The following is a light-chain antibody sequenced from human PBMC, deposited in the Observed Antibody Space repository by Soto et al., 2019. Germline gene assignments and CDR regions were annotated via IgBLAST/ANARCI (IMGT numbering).Light chain of an antibody. CDR3: SSYGGRYNYV. CDR2: GNS. V-gene: IGLV1-40*01. J-gene: IGLJ1*01. CDR1: SSNIGAGYD. Sequence: QSVLTHPPSVSGAPGQRVTISCTGSSSNIGAGYDVHWYQQLPGTAPKLLIYGNSNRPSGVPDRFSGSKSGTSASLTVSGLQAEDEADYYCSSYGGRYNYVFGTGTKVTVL.